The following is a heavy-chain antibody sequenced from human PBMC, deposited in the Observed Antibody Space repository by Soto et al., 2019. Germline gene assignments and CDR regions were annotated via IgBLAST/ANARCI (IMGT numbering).Heavy chain of an antibody. CDR2: ISGSGDST. J-gene: IGHJ4*02. CDR1: GLPFSSYA. CDR3: AKGIYSYGYNSFDY. V-gene: IGHV3-23*01. Sequence: GGSLRLSCAASGLPFSSYAMSWVRQAPGKGLEWVSAISGSGDSTYDADSVKGRFTISRDNSKNTLYLQMNSLRAEDTAVYYCAKGIYSYGYNSFDYWSQGTLVTVSS. D-gene: IGHD5-18*01.